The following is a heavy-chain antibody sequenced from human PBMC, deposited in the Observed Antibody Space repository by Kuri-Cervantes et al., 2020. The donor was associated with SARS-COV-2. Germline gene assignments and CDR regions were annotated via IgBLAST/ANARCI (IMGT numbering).Heavy chain of an antibody. Sequence: SETLSLTCTVSGGSISSYYWSWIRQPPGKGLEWIGYIYYSGSTNYNPSLKSRVTISVDTSKNQFSLKLSSVTAADTAVYYCARRPAAGRAIWFDPWGQGTLVTVSS. V-gene: IGHV4-59*08. CDR3: ARRPAAGRAIWFDP. D-gene: IGHD6-13*01. J-gene: IGHJ5*02. CDR2: IYYSGST. CDR1: GGSISSYY.